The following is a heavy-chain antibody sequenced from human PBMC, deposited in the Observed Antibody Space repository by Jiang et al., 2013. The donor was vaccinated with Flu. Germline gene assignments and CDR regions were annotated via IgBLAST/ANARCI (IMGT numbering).Heavy chain of an antibody. CDR1: GYTFTDYY. J-gene: IGHJ4*02. V-gene: IGHV1-2*02. CDR3: ARFYSGSYQGGFDY. CDR2: INPNSGDT. Sequence: SVKVSCKASGYTFTDYYIHWVRQAPGQGLEWMGWINPNSGDTNYAQKFQGRVTMTRDTSISTAYMELSRLRSDDTAVYYCARFYSGSYQGGFDYWGQGTLVTVSS. D-gene: IGHD1-26*01.